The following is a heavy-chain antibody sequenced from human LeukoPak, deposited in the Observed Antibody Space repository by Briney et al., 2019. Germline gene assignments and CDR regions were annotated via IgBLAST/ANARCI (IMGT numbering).Heavy chain of an antibody. Sequence: GGSLRLSCAASGFTFSSYAMSWVRQAPGKGLEWVSAIGGSGTNTNYADSVKGRFTISRDNSKNALYLQMNSLRAEDTAVYYCAKRRASTVINFYFDYWGQGALVTVSS. V-gene: IGHV3-23*01. CDR1: GFTFSSYA. J-gene: IGHJ4*02. CDR2: IGGSGTNT. CDR3: AKRRASTVINFYFDY. D-gene: IGHD1-26*01.